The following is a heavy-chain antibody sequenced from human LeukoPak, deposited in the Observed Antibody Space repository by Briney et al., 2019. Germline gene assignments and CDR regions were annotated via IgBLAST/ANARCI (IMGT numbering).Heavy chain of an antibody. V-gene: IGHV3-23*01. CDR2: MSGSGGST. Sequence: AGGSLRLSCAASGFSFSSYAMSWVRQAPGKGLEWVSAMSGSGGSTYYADSVKGRFSISRDNSKNTLYLQMKSLRAEDTAVYYCARDRDGYNYWGQGTLVTVSS. CDR1: GFSFSSYA. J-gene: IGHJ4*02. CDR3: ARDRDGYNY. D-gene: IGHD5-24*01.